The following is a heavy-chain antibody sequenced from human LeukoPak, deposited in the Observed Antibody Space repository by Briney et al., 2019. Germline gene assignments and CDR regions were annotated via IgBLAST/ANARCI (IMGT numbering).Heavy chain of an antibody. CDR2: ISAYNGNT. CDR1: GYTFTSYG. J-gene: IGHJ5*02. D-gene: IGHD3-10*01. V-gene: IGHV1-18*01. Sequence: GASVKVSCKASGYTFTSYGISWVRQAPGQGLEWMGWISAYNGNTNYAQKLQGRVIMTTDTSTSTAYMELRSLRSDDTAVYYCARDPMVRGVRESFDPWGQGTLVTVSS. CDR3: ARDPMVRGVRESFDP.